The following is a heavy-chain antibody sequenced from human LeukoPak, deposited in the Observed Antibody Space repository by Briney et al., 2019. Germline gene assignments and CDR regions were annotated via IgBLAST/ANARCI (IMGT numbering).Heavy chain of an antibody. CDR3: AELARGPTARDY. Sequence: PGGSLRLSCAASGFTFSTYSMSWVRQAPGKGLEWVSAISGSGGSTYYADSVKGRFTISRDNSKNTLYLQMNSLRAEDTAVYYCAELARGPTARDYWGQGTLVTVSS. D-gene: IGHD3-10*01. CDR2: ISGSGGST. V-gene: IGHV3-23*01. CDR1: GFTFSTYS. J-gene: IGHJ4*02.